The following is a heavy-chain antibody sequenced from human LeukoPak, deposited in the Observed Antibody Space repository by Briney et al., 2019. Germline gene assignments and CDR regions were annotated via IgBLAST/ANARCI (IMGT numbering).Heavy chain of an antibody. J-gene: IGHJ4*02. D-gene: IGHD1-20*01. CDR1: GGSISNYH. Sequence: SETLSLTCTVSGGSISNYHWSWIRQPPGKGLEWIGYIYYSGSTNYNPSLKSRVTISVDTSKNQFSLKLNSMTAADTAVYYCTRGPDNWNSFFDYWGQGTLVTVSS. V-gene: IGHV4-59*01. CDR2: IYYSGST. CDR3: TRGPDNWNSFFDY.